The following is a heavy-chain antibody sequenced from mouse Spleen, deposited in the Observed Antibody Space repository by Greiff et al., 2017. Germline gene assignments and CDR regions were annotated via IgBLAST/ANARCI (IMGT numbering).Heavy chain of an antibody. CDR1: GYTFTNYW. CDR2: IYPGGGYT. V-gene: IGHV1-63*01. CDR3: ARKGTWAMDY. J-gene: IGHJ4*01. Sequence: VQLQQSGAELVRPGTSVKMSCKASGYTFTNYWIGWAKQRPGHGLEWIGDIYPGGGYTNYNEKFKGKATLTADKSSSTAYMQFSSLTSEDSAIYYCARKGTWAMDYWGQGTSVTVSS. D-gene: IGHD3-3*01.